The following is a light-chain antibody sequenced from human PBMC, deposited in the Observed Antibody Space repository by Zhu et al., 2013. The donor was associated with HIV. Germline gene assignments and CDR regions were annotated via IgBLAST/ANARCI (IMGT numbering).Light chain of an antibody. V-gene: IGKV3-15*01. CDR1: QSVGSK. CDR3: QQYGGSPST. J-gene: IGKJ5*01. CDR2: ATS. Sequence: EITMTQFPATLSVSPGERATLFCRTSQSVGSKLAWYQQKPGQAPRLLIYATSTRATAVPGRFSGSGSGTDFTLIISRLESEDFALYYCQQYGGSPSTFGQGTRLVI.